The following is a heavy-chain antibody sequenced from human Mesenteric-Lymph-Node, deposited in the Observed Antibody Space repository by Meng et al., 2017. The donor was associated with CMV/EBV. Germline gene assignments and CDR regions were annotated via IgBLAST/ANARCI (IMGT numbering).Heavy chain of an antibody. D-gene: IGHD3-10*01. CDR2: IYTAGGT. J-gene: IGHJ4*02. CDR3: GGPPLSG. CDR1: GIIVRSNS. V-gene: IGHV3-53*01. Sequence: GESLKISCAASGIIVRSNSMVWVRPAPGKGLEWVSVIYTAGGTHYADSVKGRFAISRDNTKNSVYLQMNDVTAEDTAVYYCGGPPLSGGGQGTLVTVSS.